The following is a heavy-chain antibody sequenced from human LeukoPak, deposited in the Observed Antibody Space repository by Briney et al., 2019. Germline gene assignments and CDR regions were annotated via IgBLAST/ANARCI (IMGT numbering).Heavy chain of an antibody. CDR1: GGSFSGYY. Sequence: PSETLSLTCAVYGGSFSGYYWSWIRQPPGKGLEWIGEINHSGSTNYNPSLKSRVTISVDTSKNQFSLKLSSVTAADTAVYYCARHLSPSASFDPWGQGTLVTVSS. D-gene: IGHD2/OR15-2a*01. J-gene: IGHJ5*02. CDR2: INHSGST. CDR3: ARHLSPSASFDP. V-gene: IGHV4-34*01.